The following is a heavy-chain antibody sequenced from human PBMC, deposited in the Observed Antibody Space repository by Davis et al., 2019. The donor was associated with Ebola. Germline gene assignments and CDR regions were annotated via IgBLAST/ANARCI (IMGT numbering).Heavy chain of an antibody. J-gene: IGHJ6*03. V-gene: IGHV1-8*01. CDR2: MNPNSGNT. CDR1: GYTFTSYD. CDR3: ARGARLGYYYYMDV. Sequence: ASVKVSCKASGYTFTSYDINWVRQATGQGLEWMGWMNPNSGNTGYAQKFQGRVTMTRNTSISTAYMELSSLRSEDTAVYYCARGARLGYYYYMDVWGKGTTVTVSS. D-gene: IGHD6-6*01.